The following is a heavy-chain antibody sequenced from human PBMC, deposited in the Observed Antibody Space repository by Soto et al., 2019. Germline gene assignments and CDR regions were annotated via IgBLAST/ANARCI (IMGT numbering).Heavy chain of an antibody. CDR2: FDPEDGET. CDR1: GYTLTELS. CDR3: ATGILGYSSSWAFDY. V-gene: IGHV1-24*01. J-gene: IGHJ4*02. D-gene: IGHD6-13*01. Sequence: ASVKVSCKVSGYTLTELSMHWVRQAPGKGLEWMGGFDPEDGETIYAQKFQGRVTMTEDTSTDTAYMELSSLRSEDTAVYYCATGILGYSSSWAFDYWGQGTLVTVSS.